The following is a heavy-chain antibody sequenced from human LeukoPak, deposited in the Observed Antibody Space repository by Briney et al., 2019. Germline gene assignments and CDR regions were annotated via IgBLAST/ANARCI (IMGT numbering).Heavy chain of an antibody. D-gene: IGHD6-19*01. Sequence: SVKVSCKASGGTRSSYSVGWVRQAPGQGLEWMGRIIPVLGIANYAQQFQGRVTISADKFTGTAYMELSSLRSEDTATYYCARSKGYSSGYFDLWGQGTLVTVSP. CDR1: GGTRSSYS. CDR2: IIPVLGIA. CDR3: ARSKGYSSGYFDL. J-gene: IGHJ4*02. V-gene: IGHV1-69*02.